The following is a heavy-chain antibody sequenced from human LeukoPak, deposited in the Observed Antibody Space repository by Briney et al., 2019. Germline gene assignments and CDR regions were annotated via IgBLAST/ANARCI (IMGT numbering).Heavy chain of an antibody. CDR2: VTGSGGST. V-gene: IGHV3-23*01. CDR3: TRSTQWLFDF. J-gene: IGHJ4*02. Sequence: GGSLRLSCAASGCTFSSYGMSWVRQVPGKGLEWVSAVTGSGGSTQYADSVKGRFIISRDNSKNTLHLQMSNLGTEDTAVYYCTRSTQWLFDFWGQGTLVTVSS. CDR1: GCTFSSYG. D-gene: IGHD6-19*01.